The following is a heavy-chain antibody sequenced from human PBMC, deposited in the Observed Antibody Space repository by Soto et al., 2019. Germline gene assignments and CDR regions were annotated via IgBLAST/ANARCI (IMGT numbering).Heavy chain of an antibody. CDR2: MSYDGSYQ. J-gene: IGHJ4*02. CDR1: GFAFNKFG. CDR3: ATGGEVGGVLGAH. V-gene: IGHV3-30*03. Sequence: ESGGGVVQPGTSLRLSCEASGFAFNKFGMHWVRQAPGKGREWVAFMSYDGSYQYYADSVQGRLTITRDNSMNTLNMQLNSLRREDTAVYSCATGGEVGGVLGAHWGQGTLVTVSS. D-gene: IGHD1-26*01.